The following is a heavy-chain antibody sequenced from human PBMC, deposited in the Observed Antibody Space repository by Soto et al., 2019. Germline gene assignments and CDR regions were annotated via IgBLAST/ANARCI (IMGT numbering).Heavy chain of an antibody. CDR2: INPSGGST. V-gene: IGHV1-46*01. D-gene: IGHD5-18*01. CDR3: ARERYKSPNWFDP. J-gene: IGHJ5*02. CDR1: GVAFTCYY. Sequence: GASVKASCKAPGVAFTCYYMHWVRQDPGQGLEWMGIINPSGGSTSYAQKFQGRVTITRDTSASTAYMELSSLRSEDTAVYYCARERYKSPNWFDPWGQGTLVTVSS.